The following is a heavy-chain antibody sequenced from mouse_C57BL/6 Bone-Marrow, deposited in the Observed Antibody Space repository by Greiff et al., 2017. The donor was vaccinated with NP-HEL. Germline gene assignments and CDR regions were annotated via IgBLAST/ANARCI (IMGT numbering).Heavy chain of an antibody. Sequence: VQLQQSGAELVRPGASVKLSCKASGYTFTDYYINWVKQRPGQGLEWIARIYPGSGNTYYNEKFKGKATLTAEKSSSTAYMQLSSLTSEDSAVYFCASSKGGSGYPYYWGQGTTLTVSS. D-gene: IGHD3-2*02. CDR3: ASSKGGSGYPYY. CDR2: IYPGSGNT. J-gene: IGHJ2*01. V-gene: IGHV1-76*01. CDR1: GYTFTDYY.